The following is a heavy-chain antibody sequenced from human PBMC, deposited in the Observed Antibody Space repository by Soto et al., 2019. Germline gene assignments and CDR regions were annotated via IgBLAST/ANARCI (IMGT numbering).Heavy chain of an antibody. D-gene: IGHD3-22*01. CDR1: GFTFSSYS. CDR2: ISSSSSYI. Sequence: EVQLVESGGGLVKPGGSLRLSCAASGFTFSSYSMKWVRQAPRKGLEWVSSISSSSSYIYYADSVKGRFTISRDNAKNSLYLQMNSLRAEDTAVYYCARGNYYYDSSGYYASWGQGTLVTVSS. V-gene: IGHV3-21*01. CDR3: ARGNYYYDSSGYYAS. J-gene: IGHJ5*02.